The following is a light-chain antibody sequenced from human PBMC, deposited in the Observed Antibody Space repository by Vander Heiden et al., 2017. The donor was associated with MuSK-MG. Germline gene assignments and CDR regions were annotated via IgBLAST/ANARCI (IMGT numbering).Light chain of an antibody. V-gene: IGKV3-15*01. Sequence: EIVMTQSPATLSVSPGERATLSCRASQSVSSNVDWYQQKPGQAPRLLIYGASNSANGIPDRFSGSGYVTEFTLTSSSRQSEDFAVYYVQQDNTLYTFGQGTKMDIK. CDR2: GAS. J-gene: IGKJ2*01. CDR3: QQDNTLYT. CDR1: QSVSSN.